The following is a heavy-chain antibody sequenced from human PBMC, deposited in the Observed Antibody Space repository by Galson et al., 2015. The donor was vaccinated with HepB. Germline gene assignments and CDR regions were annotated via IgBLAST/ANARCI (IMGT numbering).Heavy chain of an antibody. J-gene: IGHJ4*02. D-gene: IGHD3-3*01. Sequence: SLRLSCAASGFTFSSYSMNWVRQAPGKGLEWVSSISSSSSYIYYADSVKGRFTISRDNAKNSLYLQMNSLRAEDTAVYYCASDGGVFGVVNYYFDYWGQGTLVTVSS. V-gene: IGHV3-21*01. CDR1: GFTFSSYS. CDR2: ISSSSSYI. CDR3: ASDGGVFGVVNYYFDY.